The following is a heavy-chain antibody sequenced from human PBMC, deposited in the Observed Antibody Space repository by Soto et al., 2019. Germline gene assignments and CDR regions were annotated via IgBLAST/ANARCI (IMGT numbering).Heavy chain of an antibody. V-gene: IGHV3-30*18. Sequence: PGGSLRLSCAASGFTFSSSGMHWVRQAPGRGLEWVAVISYDGSKKYYADFVKGRFTISRDNSKDTVYLQMNSLRAEDTAVYYCAKEGCSSTSCVAFLDVWGRGTTVTVSS. CDR1: GFTFSSSG. D-gene: IGHD2-2*01. J-gene: IGHJ6*02. CDR3: AKEGCSSTSCVAFLDV. CDR2: ISYDGSKK.